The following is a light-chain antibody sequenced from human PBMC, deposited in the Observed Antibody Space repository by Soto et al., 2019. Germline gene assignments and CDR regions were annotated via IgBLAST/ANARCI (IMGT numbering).Light chain of an antibody. V-gene: IGKV3-11*01. J-gene: IGKJ4*01. CDR3: QSRSSWPPVLT. Sequence: ENVLTQSPVTLSLSPGERATLSGRASPSVKSYLAWSQKKPGQAPRLLIYDASNRAAGIPARFSGSGSGTDFTLTISRLDPEDFAVYYCQSRSSWPPVLTFGGGTKVEIK. CDR1: PSVKSY. CDR2: DAS.